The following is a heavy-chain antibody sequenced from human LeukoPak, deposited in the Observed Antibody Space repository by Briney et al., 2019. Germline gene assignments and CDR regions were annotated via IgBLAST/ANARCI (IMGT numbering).Heavy chain of an antibody. CDR2: ISYSGVT. CDR3: ARSLQWLLRYFDS. D-gene: IGHD6-19*01. Sequence: SETLSLTCTVSGGSLRSNDYYWGFIRQPPGKGLEWIGSISYSGVTYYNPSLKSRVTSSVDTSKNQFSLRLSSVTAADTAAYYCARSLQWLLRYFDSWGQGTLVIASS. J-gene: IGHJ4*02. CDR1: GGSLRSNDYY. V-gene: IGHV4-39*07.